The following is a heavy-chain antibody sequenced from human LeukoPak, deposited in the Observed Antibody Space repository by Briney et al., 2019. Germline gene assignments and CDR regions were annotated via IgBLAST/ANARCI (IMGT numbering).Heavy chain of an antibody. V-gene: IGHV4-4*07. CDR3: ARDWVTVANRDYYYYYMDV. CDR2: IYTSGST. CDR1: GGSISSYY. Sequence: KPSETLSLTCTVSGGSISSYYWSWIRQPAGKGLEWIGRIYTSGSTNYNPSLKSRVTMSVDTSKNQFSLKLSSVTAADTAVYYCARDWVTVANRDYYYYYMDVWGKGTTVTISS. J-gene: IGHJ6*03. D-gene: IGHD4-23*01.